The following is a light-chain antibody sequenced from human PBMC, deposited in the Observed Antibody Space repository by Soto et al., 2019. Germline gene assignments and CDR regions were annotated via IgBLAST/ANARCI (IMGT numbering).Light chain of an antibody. CDR3: QQYASSPRT. Sequence: EIVLTQSPATLSSFPGDRVTLSCRANESIYYSYLAWYQQKPGQPPSLLFYGASSRATGTPDRFSGSGSGTDFTLTISRLEPEDFAVYYCQQYASSPRTFGQGTRVEIK. CDR2: GAS. V-gene: IGKV3-20*01. J-gene: IGKJ1*01. CDR1: ESIYYSY.